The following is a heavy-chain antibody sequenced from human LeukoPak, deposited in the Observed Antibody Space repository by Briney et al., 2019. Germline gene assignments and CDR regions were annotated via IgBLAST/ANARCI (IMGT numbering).Heavy chain of an antibody. Sequence: GGPLRLSCAASGFTVSSNYMSWVRQAPGKGLEWVSVIYSGGSTYYADSVKGRFTISRDNSKNTLYLQMNSLRAEDTAVYYCARTSNYDFWSGYSPGGMDVWGQGTTATVSS. CDR3: ARTSNYDFWSGYSPGGMDV. J-gene: IGHJ6*02. CDR2: IYSGGST. V-gene: IGHV3-53*01. CDR1: GFTVSSNY. D-gene: IGHD3-3*01.